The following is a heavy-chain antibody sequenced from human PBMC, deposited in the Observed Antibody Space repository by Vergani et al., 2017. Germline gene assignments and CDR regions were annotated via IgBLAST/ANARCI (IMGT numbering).Heavy chain of an antibody. CDR2: ISGSSSYV. V-gene: IGHV3-21*02. CDR3: ARGLGDCTHIRCSPPSY. D-gene: IGHD2-8*01. J-gene: IGHJ4*02. Sequence: EVQLVESGGGLVKPGGSLRLSCAASGFSFSSYSMNWVRQAPGKGLEWVASISGSSSYVVYIDSVEGRFTITSDNDKKALYLQMNSLRAEDTAMYFCARGLGDCTHIRCSPPSYWGQGTQVTVSS. CDR1: GFSFSSYS.